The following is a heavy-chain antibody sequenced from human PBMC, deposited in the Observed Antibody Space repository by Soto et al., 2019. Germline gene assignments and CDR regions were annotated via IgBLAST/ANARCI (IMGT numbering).Heavy chain of an antibody. V-gene: IGHV3-30*18. CDR3: AKDWGSILLFYYSMDV. CDR2: ISYDGSKK. J-gene: IGHJ6*02. CDR1: GFTLNNYA. D-gene: IGHD2-21*01. Sequence: QVQLVESGGGVVQPGRSLRLSCAASGFTLNNYAMHWVRQAPGKGLEWVAVISYDGSKKYYGDSVKGRFTISRDNSKNTLNLQMNSLRGEDTAVYYCAKDWGSILLFYYSMDVWGQGTTVTVSS.